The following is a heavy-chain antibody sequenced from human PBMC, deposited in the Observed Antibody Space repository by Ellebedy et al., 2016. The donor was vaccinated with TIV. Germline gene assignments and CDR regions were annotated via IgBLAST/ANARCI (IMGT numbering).Heavy chain of an antibody. D-gene: IGHD6-19*01. J-gene: IGHJ4*02. CDR2: IWYDGSNK. CDR3: ARVSPGWYGVLNY. Sequence: GGSLRLXXAASGFTFSSYGMHWVRQAPGKGLEWVAVIWYDGSNKYYVDSVKGRFTISRDNSKNTLYLQMNSLRAEDTAVYYCARVSPGWYGVLNYWGQGTLVTVSS. V-gene: IGHV3-33*01. CDR1: GFTFSSYG.